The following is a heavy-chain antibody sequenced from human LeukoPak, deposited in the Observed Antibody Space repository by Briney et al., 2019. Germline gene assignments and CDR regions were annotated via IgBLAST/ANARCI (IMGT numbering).Heavy chain of an antibody. CDR1: VYTFTAYY. V-gene: IGHV1-2*02. J-gene: IGHJ5*02. Sequence: GASVKVPCKASVYTFTAYYMHWVRQAPGQGLGWMGWINPNSGGTNYAQKFQGRVTMTRDTSISTAYMELSRLRSDDTAVYYCARGYTNSGWYTWFDPWGQGTLVTVSS. CDR3: ARGYTNSGWYTWFDP. CDR2: INPNSGGT. D-gene: IGHD6-19*01.